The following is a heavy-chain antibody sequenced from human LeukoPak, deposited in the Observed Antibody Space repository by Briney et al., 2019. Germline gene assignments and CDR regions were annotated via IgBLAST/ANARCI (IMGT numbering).Heavy chain of an antibody. CDR1: GFTFSSYG. Sequence: GGSLRLSCAASGFTFSSYGMHWVRQAPGKGLEWVAFIRYDGSNKYYADSVKGRFTISRDNAKNSLYLQMNSLRVEDTVVYYCARGKSGSYGTKGYWGQGTLVGVSS. V-gene: IGHV3-30*02. D-gene: IGHD1-26*01. CDR2: IRYDGSNK. J-gene: IGHJ4*02. CDR3: ARGKSGSYGTKGY.